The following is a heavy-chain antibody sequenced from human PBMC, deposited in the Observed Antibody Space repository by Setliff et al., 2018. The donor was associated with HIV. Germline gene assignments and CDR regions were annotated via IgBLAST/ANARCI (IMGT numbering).Heavy chain of an antibody. CDR1: GVSISSGGYY. D-gene: IGHD3-9*01. CDR2: IHYSGNT. Sequence: SETLSLTCTVSGVSISSGGYYWSWIRHHPGKGLEWIGYIHYSGNTYYNPSLKSRLTISVDTSKNQFSLNLSSVTAADTAVYYCAREKGRYFDWSHTRDAFDIWGQGTMVTVSS. V-gene: IGHV4-31*03. J-gene: IGHJ3*02. CDR3: AREKGRYFDWSHTRDAFDI.